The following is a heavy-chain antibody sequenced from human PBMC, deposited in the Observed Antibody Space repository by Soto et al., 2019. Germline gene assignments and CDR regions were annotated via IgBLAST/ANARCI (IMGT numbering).Heavy chain of an antibody. J-gene: IGHJ5*02. CDR2: ISAYNGNT. Sequence: ASVKVSCKASGYTFTSYGISWVRQAPGQGLEWMGWISAYNGNTNYAQKLQGRVTMTTDTSTSTAYMELRSLRSDDTAVYYCARVYIYGSGSYWWFDPWGQGTLVTVSS. D-gene: IGHD3-10*01. V-gene: IGHV1-18*01. CDR3: ARVYIYGSGSYWWFDP. CDR1: GYTFTSYG.